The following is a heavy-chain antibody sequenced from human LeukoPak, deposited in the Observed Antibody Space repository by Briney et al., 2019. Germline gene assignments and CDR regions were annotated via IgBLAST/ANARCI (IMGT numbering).Heavy chain of an antibody. CDR3: ARSGLVRGVST. CDR1: GDSMTNYH. D-gene: IGHD3-10*01. J-gene: IGHJ4*02. Sequence: SETLSLTCTVSGDSMTNYHWTWIRQPPGKELEWIGSISYSGTTNYNPSLKSRVTMSVGTSKSQFSLKLNSVTTADTAFYYCARSGLVRGVSTWGQGTLVTVSS. V-gene: IGHV4-59*01. CDR2: ISYSGTT.